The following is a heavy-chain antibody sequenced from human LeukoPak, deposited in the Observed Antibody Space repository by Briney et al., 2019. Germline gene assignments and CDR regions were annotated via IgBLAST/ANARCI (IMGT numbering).Heavy chain of an antibody. CDR2: IYTSGST. CDR3: ATSPVGATDYVDY. CDR1: GGSISSYY. J-gene: IGHJ4*02. Sequence: SETLSLTCTVSGGSISSYYWSWIRQPPGKGLEWIGYIYTSGSTNYNPSLKSRVTISVDTSKIQFSLKLSSVTAADTAVYYCATSPVGATDYVDYWGQGTLVTVSS. D-gene: IGHD1-26*01. V-gene: IGHV4-4*09.